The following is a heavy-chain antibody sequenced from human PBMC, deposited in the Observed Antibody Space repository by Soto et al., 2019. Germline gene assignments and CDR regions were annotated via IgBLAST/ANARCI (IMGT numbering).Heavy chain of an antibody. CDR1: GFTFGDYA. J-gene: IGHJ5*02. D-gene: IGHD6-19*01. CDR3: TRGVGYSSGWYWFDP. Sequence: GGSLRLSCRASGFTFGDYAMSWIRQAPGKGLEWVGFIRSKAYGGTTEYAASVKGRFTFSRDDSKSIAYLQMNSLKTEDTAVYYCTRGVGYSSGWYWFDPWGQGTLVTVSS. V-gene: IGHV3-49*03. CDR2: IRSKAYGGTT.